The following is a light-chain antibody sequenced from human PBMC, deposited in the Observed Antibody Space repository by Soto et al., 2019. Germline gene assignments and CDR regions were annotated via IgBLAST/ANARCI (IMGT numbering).Light chain of an antibody. CDR2: EVS. V-gene: IGLV2-14*01. CDR1: SSDIGGYNY. J-gene: IGLJ2*01. CDR3: SSYTTSSTVA. Sequence: QSALTQSASVSGSPGQSITISCTGTSSDIGGYNYVSWYQQHPDKAPKLMIFEVSNRPSGVYNRFSGSKSGNTASLTISGLLPEDEADYYCSSYTTSSTVAFGGGTKVNVL.